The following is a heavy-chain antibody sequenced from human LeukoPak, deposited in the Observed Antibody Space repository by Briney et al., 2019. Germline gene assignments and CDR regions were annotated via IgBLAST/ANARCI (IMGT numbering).Heavy chain of an antibody. CDR3: GRGWYYFDY. J-gene: IGHJ4*02. D-gene: IGHD2-15*01. CDR2: INPNSGGT. CDR1: GYTFSGYY. V-gene: IGHV1-2*02. Sequence: ASVEVSCKASGYTFSGYYMNWVRQAPGQGIEWMGWINPNSGGTNYAQKFQGRVTMTRDTSISTAYMELNRLRSDDTAVYYCGRGWYYFDYWGQGTLVTVSS.